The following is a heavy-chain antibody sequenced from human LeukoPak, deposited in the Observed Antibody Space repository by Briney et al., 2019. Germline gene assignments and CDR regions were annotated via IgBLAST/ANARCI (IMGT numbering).Heavy chain of an antibody. D-gene: IGHD3-9*01. Sequence: GGSLRLSCAASGFTFRSYAMHWVRQAPGKGLEWVSSISGSGISTYYSDSVKGRFTISRDNSKNTLYLQMNSLRAEDTAVYYCAKGDNDILTGYYNSFDYWGQGTLVTVSS. V-gene: IGHV3-23*01. CDR1: GFTFRSYA. J-gene: IGHJ4*02. CDR3: AKGDNDILTGYYNSFDY. CDR2: ISGSGIST.